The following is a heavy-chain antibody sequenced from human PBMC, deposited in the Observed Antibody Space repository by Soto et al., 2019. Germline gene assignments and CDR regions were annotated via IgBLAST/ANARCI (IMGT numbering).Heavy chain of an antibody. V-gene: IGHV5-51*01. Sequence: GGSLKNSCKAFGYTFSQHLSGWGRQMPVKCLEWMWIIFPDDSDSKYSPSFQGQVTFSVDKSISTAYLQWGSLKASDTAMYYCVRQMSDSIGLRSDIWGRGTLVTVSS. CDR2: IFPDDSDS. CDR1: GYTFSQHL. D-gene: IGHD3-22*01. J-gene: IGHJ4*02. CDR3: VRQMSDSIGLRSDI.